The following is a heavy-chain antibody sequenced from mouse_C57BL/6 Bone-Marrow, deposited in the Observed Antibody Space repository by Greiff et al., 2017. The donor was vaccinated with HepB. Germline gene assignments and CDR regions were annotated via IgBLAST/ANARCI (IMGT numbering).Heavy chain of an antibody. Sequence: EVQLVESEGGLVQPGSSMKLSCTASGFTFSDYYMAWVRQVPEKGLEWVANINYDGSSTYYLDSLKSRFIISRDNAKNILYLQMSSLKSEDTATYYCARGYGSSVWYFDVWGTGTTVTVSS. CDR3: ARGYGSSVWYFDV. J-gene: IGHJ1*03. D-gene: IGHD1-1*01. V-gene: IGHV5-16*01. CDR2: INYDGSST. CDR1: GFTFSDYY.